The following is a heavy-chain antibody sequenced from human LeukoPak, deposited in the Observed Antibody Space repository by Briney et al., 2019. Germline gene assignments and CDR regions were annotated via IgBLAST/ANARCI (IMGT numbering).Heavy chain of an antibody. CDR3: ARDLVVVPAAHDGYYYYYGMDV. V-gene: IGHV1-18*01. J-gene: IGHJ6*02. D-gene: IGHD2-2*01. CDR2: ISAYNGNT. CDR1: GYTFTSYG. Sequence: ASVKVSCKASGYTFTSYGISWVRQAPGQGLEWMGWISAYNGNTNYAQKLQGRVTMTTDTSTSTAYMELRSLRSDDTAVYYCARDLVVVPAAHDGYYYYYGMDVWGQGTTVTVSS.